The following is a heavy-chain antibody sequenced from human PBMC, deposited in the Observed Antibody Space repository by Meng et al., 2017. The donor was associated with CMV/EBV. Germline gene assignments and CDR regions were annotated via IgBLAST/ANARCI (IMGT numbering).Heavy chain of an antibody. CDR3: ARGVGATGKADY. V-gene: IGHV4-34*01. CDR2: INHSGGT. CDR1: GGCFRGYH. D-gene: IGHD1-26*01. J-gene: IGHJ4*02. Sequence: QVQVKRWGTGLLKLSGTLSLTSAGYGGCFRGYHWSWIRQPPGKGLEWIGEINHSGGTNYNPSLKSRVTISVDTSKNQFSLKQSSVSAADTAVYYCARGVGATGKADYWGQGTLVTVSS.